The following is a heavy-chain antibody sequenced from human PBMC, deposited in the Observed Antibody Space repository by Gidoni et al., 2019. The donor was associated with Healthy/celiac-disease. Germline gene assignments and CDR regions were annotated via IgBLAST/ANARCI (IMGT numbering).Heavy chain of an antibody. V-gene: IGHV3-53*01. Sequence: EVQLVESGGGLIQPGGSLRLSCAASGFTVSSNYLSWVRQAPGKGLEWVSVIYSGGSTYYADSVKGRFTISRDNSKNTLYLQMNSLRAEDTAVYYCARERGIAAAGVYYYYYGMDVWGQGTTVTVSS. D-gene: IGHD6-13*01. CDR3: ARERGIAAAGVYYYYYGMDV. CDR1: GFTVSSNY. J-gene: IGHJ6*02. CDR2: IYSGGST.